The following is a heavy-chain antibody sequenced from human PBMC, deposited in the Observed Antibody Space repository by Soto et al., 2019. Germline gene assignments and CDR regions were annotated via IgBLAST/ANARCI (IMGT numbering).Heavy chain of an antibody. D-gene: IGHD5-12*01. J-gene: IGHJ4*02. V-gene: IGHV1-46*01. Sequence: QVQLVQSGAEVKKPGASVKISCKASGYTFTHYYIHWVRQAPGQGLEWMGIINPNGGDTTFAQKFRAGFTLTRDTYTSTVYMVLGSLRSEDSAVYYCATSVNSAMAFDYWGQGTVVTVSS. CDR2: INPNGGDT. CDR3: ATSVNSAMAFDY. CDR1: GYTFTHYY.